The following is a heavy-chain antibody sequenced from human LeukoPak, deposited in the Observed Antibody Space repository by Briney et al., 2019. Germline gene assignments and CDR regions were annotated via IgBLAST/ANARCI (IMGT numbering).Heavy chain of an antibody. CDR1: GGSISSGGYS. V-gene: IGHV4-30-2*01. CDR3: ARVVEFGCSGGSCYSYYYFDY. D-gene: IGHD2-15*01. Sequence: SQTLSLTCAVSGGSISSGGYSWSWIRQPPGKGLEWIGYIYHSGSTYYNPSLKSRVTISVDRSKNQFSLKLSSVTAAGTAVYYCARVVEFGCSGGSCYSYYYFDYWGQGTLVTVSS. J-gene: IGHJ4*02. CDR2: IYHSGST.